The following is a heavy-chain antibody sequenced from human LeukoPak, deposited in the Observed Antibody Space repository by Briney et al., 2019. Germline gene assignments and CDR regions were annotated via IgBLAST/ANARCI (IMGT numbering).Heavy chain of an antibody. CDR1: GFTFSDYS. D-gene: IGHD5-12*01. V-gene: IGHV3-48*04. J-gene: IGHJ4*02. Sequence: GGSLRLSCAASGFTFSDYSMNWVRQAPGKGLEWISYVGISSGNTKYADSVKGRFTISGDSAKKSVFLQMNSLRVEDTAVYFCARDPRYAFDNWGQGTLVTVSS. CDR3: ARDPRYAFDN. CDR2: VGISSGNT.